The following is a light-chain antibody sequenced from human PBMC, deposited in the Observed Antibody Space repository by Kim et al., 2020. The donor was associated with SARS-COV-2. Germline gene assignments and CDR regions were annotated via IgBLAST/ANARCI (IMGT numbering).Light chain of an antibody. V-gene: IGKV1-9*01. CDR3: QQINTYPST. CDR2: FTS. CDR1: QGIGTN. J-gene: IGKJ4*01. Sequence: ASVGDRVTSTCRASQGIGTNLALYQQKPGKATNLLMYFTSTLQSGVPSRFSCSGSGTEFTLTISTLQPEDFATYYCQQINTYPSTFGGGTKVDIK.